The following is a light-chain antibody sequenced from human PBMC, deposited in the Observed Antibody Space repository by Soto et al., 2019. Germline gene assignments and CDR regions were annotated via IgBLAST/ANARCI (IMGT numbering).Light chain of an antibody. CDR2: DAS. CDR1: QSVGSY. J-gene: IGKJ4*01. Sequence: EIVLIQSPATLSLSPGERATLSFRASQSVGSYLAWYQHKPGQAPRLLISDASNRATGIPARFSGSGSETDFTLTISSLEPEDSAVYYCQQRSNWPSLTFGGGTKVEIK. V-gene: IGKV3-11*01. CDR3: QQRSNWPSLT.